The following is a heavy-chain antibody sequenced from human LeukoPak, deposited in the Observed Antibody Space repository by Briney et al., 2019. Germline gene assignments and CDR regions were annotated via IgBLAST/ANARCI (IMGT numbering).Heavy chain of an antibody. CDR3: ASGRQLGY. Sequence: PGRSLRLSCAASAFTFSNYWMSWVRQAPGKGVEWVANIKEDGSEKYYVDSVKGRFTISRDNARNSMYLQMNSLRAEDTAVYYCASGRQLGYWGQGTLVTVSS. CDR1: AFTFSNYW. D-gene: IGHD6-13*01. J-gene: IGHJ4*02. CDR2: IKEDGSEK. V-gene: IGHV3-7*01.